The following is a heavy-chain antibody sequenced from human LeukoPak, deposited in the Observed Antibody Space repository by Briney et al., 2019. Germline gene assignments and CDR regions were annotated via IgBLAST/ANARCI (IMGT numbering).Heavy chain of an antibody. Sequence: PSETLSLTCTVSGGSISSYYWTWIRQPPGKGLEWIGYIYYSGSTNYNPSLKSRVTISVDTSQSQFSLHLSSVTAADTAVYYCARFFYSYFDYWGQGTLVTVSS. CDR1: GGSISSYY. V-gene: IGHV4-59*01. J-gene: IGHJ4*02. CDR3: ARFFYSYFDY. D-gene: IGHD2-15*01. CDR2: IYYSGST.